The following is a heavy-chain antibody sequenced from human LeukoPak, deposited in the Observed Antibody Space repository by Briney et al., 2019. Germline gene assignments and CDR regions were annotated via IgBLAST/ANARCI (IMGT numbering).Heavy chain of an antibody. CDR1: GFTLSSYE. CDR3: AKDQPTITPDYFDY. V-gene: IGHV3-23*01. D-gene: IGHD5-24*01. CDR2: ISGSGGST. Sequence: GGSLRLSCAASGFTLSSYEMNWVRQAPGKGLEWVSAISGSGGSTYYADSVKGRFTIYRDNSKNTLYLQMNSLRTEHTAVYYCAKDQPTITPDYFDYWGQGTLVTVSS. J-gene: IGHJ4*02.